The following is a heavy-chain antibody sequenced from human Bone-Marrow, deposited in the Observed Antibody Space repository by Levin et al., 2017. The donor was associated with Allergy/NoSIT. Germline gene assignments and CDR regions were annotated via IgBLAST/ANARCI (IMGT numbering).Heavy chain of an antibody. V-gene: IGHV3-33*01. D-gene: IGHD2-8*01. Sequence: LSFSSSLFSFFTVGILWVRQAPCPFLSFFSFPFSAGRRPSSADSVKGRFTISRDNSKNTLYLQMNSLRAEDTAVYYCARGWGSGVYASSFDYWGQGTLITVSS. CDR1: LFSFFTVG. CDR3: ARGWGSGVYASSFDY. CDR2: PFSAGRRP. J-gene: IGHJ4*02.